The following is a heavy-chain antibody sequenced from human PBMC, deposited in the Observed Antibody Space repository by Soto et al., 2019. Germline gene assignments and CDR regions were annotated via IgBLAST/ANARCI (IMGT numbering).Heavy chain of an antibody. J-gene: IGHJ4*02. CDR1: GGSISSYY. V-gene: IGHV4-4*07. CDR2: IYTSGRT. Sequence: SETLSLTCTVSGGSISSYYWSWIRQPAGKGLEWIGRIYTSGRTNYNPSLKSRVTMSVDTSKNHFSLKLGSVTAADTAVYYCATQYSGSYLDYWGQGALVTVSS. CDR3: ATQYSGSYLDY. D-gene: IGHD1-26*01.